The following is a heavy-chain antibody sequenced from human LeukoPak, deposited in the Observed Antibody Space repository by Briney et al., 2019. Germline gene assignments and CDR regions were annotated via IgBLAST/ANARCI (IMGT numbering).Heavy chain of an antibody. CDR3: ARDTVRGVIGGNWFDP. CDR2: ISAYNGNT. J-gene: IGHJ5*02. Sequence: GASVTVSCKASGYTFTSYGISWVRQAPGQGLEGMGWISAYNGNTNYAQKLQGRVTMTTDTSTSTAYMELRSLRSDDTAVYYCARDTVRGVIGGNWFDPWGQGTLVTVSS. D-gene: IGHD3-10*01. CDR1: GYTFTSYG. V-gene: IGHV1-18*01.